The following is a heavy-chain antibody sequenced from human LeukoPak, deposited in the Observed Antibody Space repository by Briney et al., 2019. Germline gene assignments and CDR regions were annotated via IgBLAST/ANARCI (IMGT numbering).Heavy chain of an antibody. J-gene: IGHJ4*02. CDR2: IYSGGST. CDR3: ASQDYYYDSSGCQFDY. CDR1: GFTVSSNY. D-gene: IGHD3-22*01. V-gene: IGHV3-66*04. Sequence: GGSLRLSCAASGFTVSSNYMSWVRQAPGKGLEWVSVIYSGGSTYYADSVKGRFTISRDNSKNTLYLQMNSLRAEDTAVYYCASQDYYYDSSGCQFDYWGQGTLVTVSS.